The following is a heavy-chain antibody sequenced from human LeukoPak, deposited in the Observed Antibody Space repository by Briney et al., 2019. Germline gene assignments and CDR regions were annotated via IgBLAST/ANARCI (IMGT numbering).Heavy chain of an antibody. CDR1: GYTFTGYY. Sequence: GSVKVSCKASGYTFTGYYMHWVRQAPGQGLEWMGWINPNSGNRGYAQKFQGRVTMTRNTSISTAYMELSSLRSEDTAVYYCARGIATTMVRGFDPWGQGTLVTVSS. J-gene: IGHJ5*02. V-gene: IGHV1-8*02. D-gene: IGHD3-10*01. CDR2: INPNSGNR. CDR3: ARGIATTMVRGFDP.